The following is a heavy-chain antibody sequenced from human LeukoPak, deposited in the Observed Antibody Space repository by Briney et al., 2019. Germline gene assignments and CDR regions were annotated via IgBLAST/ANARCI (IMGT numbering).Heavy chain of an antibody. CDR3: AKVPHSWGLFDS. CDR2: ITGVGGNT. Sequence: GGSLRLSCATSEFTFGSYAMTWVRQAPGKGLEWVSGITGVGGNTYYADSVKGRFTVSRDNSKNMLYLQMDSLRTEDTAVYYCAKVPHSWGLFDSWGQGTLVTVSS. V-gene: IGHV3-23*01. J-gene: IGHJ4*02. CDR1: EFTFGSYA. D-gene: IGHD3-16*01.